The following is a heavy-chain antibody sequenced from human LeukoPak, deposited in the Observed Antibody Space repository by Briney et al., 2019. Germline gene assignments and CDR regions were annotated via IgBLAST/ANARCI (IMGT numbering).Heavy chain of an antibody. V-gene: IGHV1-69*05. CDR3: ARTIRNYYDSSGYETYYFDY. J-gene: IGHJ4*02. Sequence: SVKVSCKASGCTFSSYAISWVRQAPGQGLEWMGMIIPIFGTANYAQKFQGRGTITTDESTGTAYMELSSLRSEDTAVYYCARTIRNYYDSSGYETYYFDYWGQGTLVTVSS. CDR2: IIPIFGTA. CDR1: GCTFSSYA. D-gene: IGHD3-22*01.